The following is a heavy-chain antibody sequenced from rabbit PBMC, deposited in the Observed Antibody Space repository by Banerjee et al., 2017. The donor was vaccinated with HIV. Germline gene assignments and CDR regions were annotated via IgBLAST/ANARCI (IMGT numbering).Heavy chain of an antibody. V-gene: IGHV1S45*01. CDR1: GFSFSGGYW. CDR2: ISDVSGDT. CDR3: ARDLLFRSDSSYFGL. Sequence: QEQLEESGGDMVKPGASLTLTCTASGFSFSGGYWICWVRQAPGKGLEWIACISDVSGDTYYATWAKGRFTISQPSSTTVTLQMTSLTAADTATYFCARDLLFRSDSSYFGLWGPGTLVTVS. J-gene: IGHJ4*01. D-gene: IGHD8-1*01.